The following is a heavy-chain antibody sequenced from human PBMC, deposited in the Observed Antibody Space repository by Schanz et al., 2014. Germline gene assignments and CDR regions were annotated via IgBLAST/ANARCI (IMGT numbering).Heavy chain of an antibody. D-gene: IGHD2-2*01. CDR1: GFTLSNYA. J-gene: IGHJ4*02. V-gene: IGHV3-23*01. CDR3: ARESSNDIVLVPGAVFDH. Sequence: EVQLLESGGGLAQPGGSLRLSCAASGFTLSNYAMSWVRQAPGKGLEWVSALSEGGGGTHYADSVRGRFTISSDSSKNTLYLQMSSLRAEDTAVYYCARESSNDIVLVPGAVFDHWGQGILVTVSS. CDR2: LSEGGGGT.